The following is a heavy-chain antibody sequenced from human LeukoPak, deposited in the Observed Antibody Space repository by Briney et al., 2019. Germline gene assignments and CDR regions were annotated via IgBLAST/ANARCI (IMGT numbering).Heavy chain of an antibody. CDR1: GFTFSSYS. CDR2: ISSSTSYI. Sequence: GGSLRLSCAASGFTFSSYSMNWVRQAPGKGLEWVSSISSSTSYIYYADSVKGRFTISRDNAKNSLYLQMNSLRAEDTAVYYCARVGHLVDIRHFQYFQHWGQGTLVTVSS. D-gene: IGHD6-6*01. V-gene: IGHV3-21*01. J-gene: IGHJ1*01. CDR3: ARVGHLVDIRHFQYFQH.